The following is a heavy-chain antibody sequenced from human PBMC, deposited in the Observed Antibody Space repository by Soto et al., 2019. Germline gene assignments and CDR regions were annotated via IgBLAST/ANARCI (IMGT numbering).Heavy chain of an antibody. D-gene: IGHD5-18*01. CDR1: GFTFSSYG. CDR3: AKEEQLWFDY. CDR2: ISYDGSNK. V-gene: IGHV3-30*18. J-gene: IGHJ4*02. Sequence: GGSLRLSCAASGFTFSSYGMHWVRQAPGKGLEWVAVISYDGSNKYYADSVKGRFTISRDNSKNTLYLQMNSLRAEDTAVYYCAKEEQLWFDYWGQGTLVSVSS.